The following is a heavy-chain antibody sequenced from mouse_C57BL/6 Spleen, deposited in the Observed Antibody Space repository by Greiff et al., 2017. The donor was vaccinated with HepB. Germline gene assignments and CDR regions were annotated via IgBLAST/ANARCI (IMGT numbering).Heavy chain of an antibody. Sequence: VQLQQSGAELVRPGASVKLSCTASGFNIKDYYMHWVKQRPEQGLEWIGRIDPEDGDTEYAPKFQGKATMTADTSSNTAYLHLSSLTSEDTAVYYCTTGDGYLYAMDYWGQGTSVTVSS. D-gene: IGHD2-3*01. CDR3: TTGDGYLYAMDY. CDR2: IDPEDGDT. J-gene: IGHJ4*01. V-gene: IGHV14-1*01. CDR1: GFNIKDYY.